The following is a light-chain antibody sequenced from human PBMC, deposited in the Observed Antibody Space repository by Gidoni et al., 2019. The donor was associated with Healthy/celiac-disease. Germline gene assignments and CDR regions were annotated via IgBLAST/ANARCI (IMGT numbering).Light chain of an antibody. Sequence: EIVLTQSPGTLSLSPGERATLSCRASQSVSSSYLAWHQQKPGQAPRLLIYGASSRATGIPDRFSGSGSGTDFTLTISRLEPEDFAVYYCQQYGSSPWTFXQXTKVEIK. CDR2: GAS. CDR1: QSVSSSY. J-gene: IGKJ1*01. V-gene: IGKV3-20*01. CDR3: QQYGSSPWT.